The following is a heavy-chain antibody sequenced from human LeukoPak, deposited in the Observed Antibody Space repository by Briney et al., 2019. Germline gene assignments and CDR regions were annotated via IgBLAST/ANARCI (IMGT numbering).Heavy chain of an antibody. CDR2: IYSGGST. D-gene: IGHD5-18*01. CDR1: GFTVSSNY. V-gene: IGHV3-66*02. J-gene: IGHJ5*02. CDR3: ARETRQLWSNNWFDP. Sequence: GGSLRLSCAASGFTVSSNYVSWVRQAPGKGLEWVSVIYSGGSTYYADSVKGRFTISRDNSKNTLYLQMNSLRAEDTAVYYCARETRQLWSNNWFDPWGQGTLVTVSS.